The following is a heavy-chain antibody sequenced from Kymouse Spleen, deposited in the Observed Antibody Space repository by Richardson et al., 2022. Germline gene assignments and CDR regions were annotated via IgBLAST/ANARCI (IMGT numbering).Heavy chain of an antibody. CDR3: ARDGSGSYYDAFDI. CDR2: INHSGST. Sequence: QVQLQQWGAGLLKPSETLSLTCAVYGGSFSGYYWSWIRQPPGKGLEWIGEINHSGSTNYNPSLKSRVTISVDTSKNQFSLKLSSVTAADTAVYYCARDGSGSYYDAFDIWGQGTMVTVSS. D-gene: IGHD3-10*01. V-gene: IGHV4-34*01. CDR1: GGSFSGYY. J-gene: IGHJ3*02.